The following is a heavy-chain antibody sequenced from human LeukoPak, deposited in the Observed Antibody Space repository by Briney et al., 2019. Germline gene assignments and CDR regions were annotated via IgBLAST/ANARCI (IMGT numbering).Heavy chain of an antibody. J-gene: IGHJ4*02. CDR1: GGSISSSSYY. D-gene: IGHD3-22*01. CDR3: ARTYDGSGYIFDY. Sequence: SETLSLTCTVSGGSISSSSYYWGWIRQPPGKGLEWIGSIYYSGSTYYNPSLKSRVTISVDTSKNQFSLKLSSVTAADTAVYYCARTYDGSGYIFDYWGQGTLVTVSS. CDR2: IYYSGST. V-gene: IGHV4-39*07.